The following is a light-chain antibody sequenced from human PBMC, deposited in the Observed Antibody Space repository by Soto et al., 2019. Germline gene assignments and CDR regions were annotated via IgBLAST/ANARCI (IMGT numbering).Light chain of an antibody. CDR3: QHYVTSHTT. CDR2: GAS. Sequence: EIVLTQSPATLSVSPGERATLSCRASESVSSNLAWYQQMPGQAPRHLIYGASTGATGIPVRFIGSGSGTEFTLTISRLEPKDFAVYYCQHYVTSHTTFGQGTKVDIK. J-gene: IGKJ1*01. V-gene: IGKV3-15*01. CDR1: ESVSSN.